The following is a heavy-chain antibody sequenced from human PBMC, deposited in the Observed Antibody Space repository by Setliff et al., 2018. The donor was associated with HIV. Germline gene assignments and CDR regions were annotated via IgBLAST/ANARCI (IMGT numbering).Heavy chain of an antibody. D-gene: IGHD3-3*01. J-gene: IGHJ4*02. CDR1: GGSISSSNW. V-gene: IGHV4-4*02. Sequence: SETLSLTCAVSGGSISSSNWWSWVRQPPGKGLEWVGEIYHSGSTNYNPSLRSRVTISVDKSKNQFSLKLSSVTAADTAVYFCARDRFGVPANDWGQGILVTVSS. CDR3: ARDRFGVPAND. CDR2: IYHSGST.